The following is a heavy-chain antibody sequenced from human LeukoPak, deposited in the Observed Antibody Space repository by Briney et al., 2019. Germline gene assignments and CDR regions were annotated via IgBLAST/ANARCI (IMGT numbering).Heavy chain of an antibody. CDR2: INHSGST. CDR1: GGSFSGYY. J-gene: IGHJ4*02. D-gene: IGHD3-22*01. V-gene: IGHV4-34*01. Sequence: SETLSLTCAVYGGSFSGYYWSWIRQPPGKGLEWIGEINHSGSTNYNPSLKSRVTISVDTSKNQFSLKLSSVTAADTAVYYCARARSAYYDSGGTRGPLTYWGQGTLVTVSS. CDR3: ARARSAYYDSGGTRGPLTY.